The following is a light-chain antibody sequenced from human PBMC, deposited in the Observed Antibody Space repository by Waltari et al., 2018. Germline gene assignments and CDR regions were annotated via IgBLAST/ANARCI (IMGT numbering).Light chain of an antibody. Sequence: QSGLTQPASASGSPGQSITISCTGTSSDVGNYNLVSWYQQHPGQAPKHLIYEVTKRASGTSVRFSASKSGDTASLTISGLQAQEDEADYYCCSYVGLGTYVFGTGTKVTV. J-gene: IGLJ1*01. V-gene: IGLV2-23*02. CDR1: SSDVGNYNL. CDR2: EVT. CDR3: CSYVGLGTYV.